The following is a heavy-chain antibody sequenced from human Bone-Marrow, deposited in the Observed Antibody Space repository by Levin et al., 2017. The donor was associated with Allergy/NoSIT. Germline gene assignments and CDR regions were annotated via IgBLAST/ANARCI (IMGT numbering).Heavy chain of an antibody. J-gene: IGHJ4*02. D-gene: IGHD5-12*01. V-gene: IGHV3-33*01. CDR1: GFTFSSYG. CDR3: ARDCIATSGYDYSCY. Sequence: PGGSLRLCCAASGFTFSSYGMHWVRQAPGKGLEWLAVIQFDGSERFYADSVKGRFSISRDNHMNTLYLEINSLRAEDTGVYYCARDCIATSGYDYSCYWGQGTLVTVSS. CDR2: IQFDGSER.